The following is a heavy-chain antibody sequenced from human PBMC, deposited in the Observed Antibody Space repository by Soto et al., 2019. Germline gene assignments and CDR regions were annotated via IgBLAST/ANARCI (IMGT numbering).Heavy chain of an antibody. Sequence: EVQLVESGGGLVQPGGSLRLSCAASGFTFSSYAMHWVRQAPGKGLEYVSAISSNGGSTYYANSVKGRFTISRDNSKNTLYLQMGSLRAEDMAVYYCARGACTSCYDFDYWGQGTLVTVSS. V-gene: IGHV3-64*01. J-gene: IGHJ4*02. CDR3: ARGACTSCYDFDY. CDR2: ISSNGGST. CDR1: GFTFSSYA. D-gene: IGHD2-2*01.